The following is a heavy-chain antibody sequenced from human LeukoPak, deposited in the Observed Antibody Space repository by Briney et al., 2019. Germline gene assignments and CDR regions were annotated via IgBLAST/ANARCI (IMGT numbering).Heavy chain of an antibody. J-gene: IGHJ3*02. V-gene: IGHV1-2*02. Sequence: ASVKVSCKASGYTFTGYYMHWARQAPGQGLEWMGWINPNSGGTNYAQKFQGRVTMTRDTSISTAYMELSRLRSDDTAVYYCARWGGIVVVPAATPAFDIWGQGTMVTVSS. CDR2: INPNSGGT. CDR1: GYTFTGYY. D-gene: IGHD2-2*01. CDR3: ARWGGIVVVPAATPAFDI.